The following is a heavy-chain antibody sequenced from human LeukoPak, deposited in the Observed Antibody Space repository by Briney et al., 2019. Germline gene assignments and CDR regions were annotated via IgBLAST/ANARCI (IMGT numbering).Heavy chain of an antibody. D-gene: IGHD5-18*01. CDR2: ISGSGGST. CDR1: GFTFSSYG. Sequence: GRSLRLSCAASGFTFSSYGMSWVRQAPGKGLEWVSAISGSGGSTYYADSVKGRFTISRDNSKNTLYLQMNSLRAEDTAVYYCAKAAMVNYYYYMDVWGKGTTVTVSS. CDR3: AKAAMVNYYYYMDV. V-gene: IGHV3-23*01. J-gene: IGHJ6*03.